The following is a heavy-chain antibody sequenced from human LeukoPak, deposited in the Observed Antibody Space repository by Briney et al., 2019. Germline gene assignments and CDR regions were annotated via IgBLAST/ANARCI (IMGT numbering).Heavy chain of an antibody. J-gene: IGHJ4*02. CDR3: ARFPPGIAVAGHNDY. D-gene: IGHD6-19*01. CDR1: GASVSSGSYY. V-gene: IGHV4-61*01. CDR2: MYYSGST. Sequence: SETLSLTCTVSGASVSSGSYYWSWIWQPPGKGLEWIGYMYYSGSTNYNPSLKSRVTISVDTSKNQFSLKLSSVTAADTAVYYCARFPPGIAVAGHNDYWGQGTLVIVSS.